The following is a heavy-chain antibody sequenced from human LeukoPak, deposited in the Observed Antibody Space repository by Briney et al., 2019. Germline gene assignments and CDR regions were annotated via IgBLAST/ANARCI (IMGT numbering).Heavy chain of an antibody. D-gene: IGHD6-13*01. Sequence: PGGSLRLSCAASGFTFSSYSMNWVRQAPGKGLEWVSSISSISSYIYYADSVKGRFTISRDNAKNSLYLQMNSLRAEDTAVYFCARVKQQLVRLLGRDTTYYYYYYMDVWGKGTTVTVSS. CDR2: ISSISSYI. J-gene: IGHJ6*03. V-gene: IGHV3-21*01. CDR3: ARVKQQLVRLLGRDTTYYYYYYMDV. CDR1: GFTFSSYS.